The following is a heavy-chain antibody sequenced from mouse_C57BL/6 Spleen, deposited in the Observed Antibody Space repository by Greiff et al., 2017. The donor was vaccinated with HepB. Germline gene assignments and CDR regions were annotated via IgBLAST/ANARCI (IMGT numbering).Heavy chain of an antibody. CDR2: IDPEDGDT. J-gene: IGHJ4*01. V-gene: IGHV14-1*01. Sequence: EVKLMESGAELVRPGASVKLSCTASGFNIKDYYMHWVKQRPEQGLEWIGRIDPEDGDTEYAPKFQGKATMTADTSSNTAYLPISSLTSEDTAVYYCTTGYYGSSYAMDYWGQGTSVTVSS. CDR1: GFNIKDYY. CDR3: TTGYYGSSYAMDY. D-gene: IGHD1-1*01.